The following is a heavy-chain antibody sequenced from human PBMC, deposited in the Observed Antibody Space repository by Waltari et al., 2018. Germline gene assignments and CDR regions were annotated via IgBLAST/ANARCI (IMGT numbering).Heavy chain of an antibody. Sequence: EVQLVESGGGLVQPGGSLRLSCAASGFTFSSYWMSWVRKAPGKGLEWVANIKQDGSEKYEWDSLKGRFTISRDNAKNSLYLQMNSLRAEDTAVYYCARENTERYYYMDVWGKGTTVTVSS. V-gene: IGHV3-7*01. CDR2: IKQDGSEK. CDR3: ARENTERYYYMDV. CDR1: GFTFSSYW. D-gene: IGHD1-26*01. J-gene: IGHJ6*03.